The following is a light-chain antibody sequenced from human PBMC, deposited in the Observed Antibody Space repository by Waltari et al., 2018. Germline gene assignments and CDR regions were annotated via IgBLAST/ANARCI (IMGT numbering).Light chain of an antibody. CDR2: YYSDSDK. Sequence: QPVLTQPPSSSASPGESARLTCTLPSDINVGNYTIYWYQKKPGSPPRFLLYYYSDSDKGQGSGVPSRFSGSKDASANTGILLISGLQSEDEADYYCMIWPSNWVFGGGTKLTVL. CDR1: SDINVGNYT. CDR3: MIWPSNWV. J-gene: IGLJ3*02. V-gene: IGLV5-37*01.